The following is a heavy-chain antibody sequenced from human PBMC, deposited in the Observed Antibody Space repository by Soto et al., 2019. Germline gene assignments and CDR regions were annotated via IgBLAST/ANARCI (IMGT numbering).Heavy chain of an antibody. Sequence: QVQLVQSGAEVKKPGASVKVSCKASGYTFTTYDISWVRQAPGQGLEWMGRISTYNGNTNYPQSLQGRLTMTTDTSTTTAYMEMRSLRSDDTAVYYCAREPYHVLMVNAPNRYGMDVWGQGTTVTVSS. J-gene: IGHJ6*02. D-gene: IGHD2-8*01. CDR3: AREPYHVLMVNAPNRYGMDV. CDR1: GYTFTTYD. V-gene: IGHV1-18*01. CDR2: ISTYNGNT.